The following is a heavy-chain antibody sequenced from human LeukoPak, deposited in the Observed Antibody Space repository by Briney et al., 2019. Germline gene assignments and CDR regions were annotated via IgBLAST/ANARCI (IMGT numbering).Heavy chain of an antibody. CDR3: ARGSKSSAAMMRYNWFDP. CDR2: INHSGST. Sequence: SETLSLTCAVYGGSFSGYYWSWIRQPPGKGLEWIGEINHSGSTNYNPSLKSRVTISVDTSKNQFSLKLSFVTAADTAVYYCARGSKSSAAMMRYNWFDPWGQGTLVTVSS. CDR1: GGSFSGYY. J-gene: IGHJ5*02. V-gene: IGHV4-34*01. D-gene: IGHD2-2*01.